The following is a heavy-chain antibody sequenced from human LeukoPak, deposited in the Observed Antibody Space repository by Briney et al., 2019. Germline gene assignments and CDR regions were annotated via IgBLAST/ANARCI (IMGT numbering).Heavy chain of an antibody. D-gene: IGHD3-10*01. Sequence: GESLKISCQGSGYSFTNYWIGWVRQMPGKGLEWMGIIYSGGSDTKYSPSFQGQVTISVDKSISTAYMQWSSLKASDTAMYYCARRIGSGARAFDIWGQGTMITVSS. CDR3: ARRIGSGARAFDI. J-gene: IGHJ3*02. CDR1: GYSFTNYW. V-gene: IGHV5-51*01. CDR2: IYSGGSDT.